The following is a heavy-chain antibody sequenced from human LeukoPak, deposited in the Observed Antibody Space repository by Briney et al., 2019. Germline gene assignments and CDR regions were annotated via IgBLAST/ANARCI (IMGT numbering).Heavy chain of an antibody. CDR2: INHSGST. V-gene: IGHV4-34*01. J-gene: IGHJ4*02. Sequence: SETLSLTCAVYGGSFSGYYWSWIRQPPGKGLEWIGEINHSGSTNYNPSLKSRVTISVDTSKNQFSLKLSSVTAADTAVYYCARDIINYYDSSGLNYWGQGTLVTVSS. D-gene: IGHD3-22*01. CDR3: ARDIINYYDSSGLNY. CDR1: GGSFSGYY.